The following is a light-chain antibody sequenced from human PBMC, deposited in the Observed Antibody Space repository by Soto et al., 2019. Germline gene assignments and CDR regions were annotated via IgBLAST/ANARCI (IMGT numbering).Light chain of an antibody. CDR3: QQYIHWPPLT. J-gene: IGKJ4*01. CDR1: QFVSTK. Sequence: MTQSPATLSVSPGERATLSCRASQFVSTKLAWYQQRPGQAPRLLIYAASTRATGIPDRFSGSGSGTDYTLPISSLQPEDFSVYYCQQYIHWPPLTFGEGTKVDIK. CDR2: AAS. V-gene: IGKV3-15*01.